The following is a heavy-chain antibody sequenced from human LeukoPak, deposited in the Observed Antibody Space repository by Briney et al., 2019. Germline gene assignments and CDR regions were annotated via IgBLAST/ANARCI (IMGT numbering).Heavy chain of an antibody. CDR2: ISSSSGTI. CDR1: GFTFSSYS. V-gene: IGHV3-48*01. J-gene: IGHJ6*03. CDR3: ARAGSGWYHYYYYYMDV. D-gene: IGHD6-19*01. Sequence: GGSLRLSCAASGFTFSSYSMNWVRPAPGKGLEWVSYISSSSGTIYYADSVKGRFTISRDNAKNSLYLQMNSLRAEDTAVYYCARAGSGWYHYYYYYMDVWGKGTTVTVSS.